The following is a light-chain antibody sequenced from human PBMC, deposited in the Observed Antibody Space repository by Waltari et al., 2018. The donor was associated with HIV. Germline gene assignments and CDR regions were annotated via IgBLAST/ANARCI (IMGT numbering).Light chain of an antibody. V-gene: IGLV2-11*01. CDR2: DVG. Sequence: QSALTQPRSVSGSPGQSVTIACTGTSSDVGGYNYVSWYQQPPGKAPERMIDDVGKRPSGGPDRFSGSKSGNTASLTISGLQAEDEADYYCCSYAGSYSWVFGGGTKLTVL. J-gene: IGLJ3*02. CDR3: CSYAGSYSWV. CDR1: SSDVGGYNY.